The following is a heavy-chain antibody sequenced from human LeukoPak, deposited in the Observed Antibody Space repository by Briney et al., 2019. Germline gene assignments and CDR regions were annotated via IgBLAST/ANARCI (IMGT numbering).Heavy chain of an antibody. V-gene: IGHV4-39*07. Sequence: PSETLSLTCTVSGGSISSGGYYWSWIRQPPGKGLEWIGEINHSGSTNYNPSLKSRVTISVDTSKNQFSLKLSSVTAADTAVYYCARGHKVVVPAANYYFDYWGQGTLVTVSS. J-gene: IGHJ4*02. CDR2: INHSGST. CDR3: ARGHKVVVPAANYYFDY. CDR1: GGSISSGGYY. D-gene: IGHD2-2*01.